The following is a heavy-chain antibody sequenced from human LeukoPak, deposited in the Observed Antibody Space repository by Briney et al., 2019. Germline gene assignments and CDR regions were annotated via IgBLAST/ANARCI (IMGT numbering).Heavy chain of an antibody. D-gene: IGHD6-13*01. CDR1: GFTFSAYY. Sequence: SLRLSCAASGFTFSAYYMIWIRQAPGKGLESFSYISSSSSYTNYADSVKGRFTISRDNAKTSLYLQMNSLRAEDPAVYYCARRESYSRISYYFEYWGQGELVTVSS. CDR3: ARRESYSRISYYFEY. V-gene: IGHV3-11*03. CDR2: ISSSSSYT. J-gene: IGHJ4*02.